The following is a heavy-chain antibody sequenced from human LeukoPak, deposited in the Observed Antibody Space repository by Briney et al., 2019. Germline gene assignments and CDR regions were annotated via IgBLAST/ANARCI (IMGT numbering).Heavy chain of an antibody. V-gene: IGHV1-18*04. D-gene: IGHD3-9*01. Sequence: GASVKVSCKASGYTFTSYGISWVRQAPGQGLEWMGWISAYNGNTNYAQKLQGRVTMTTDTSTSTGYMELRSLRSDDTAVYYCARSSTTTYYDILTGYYDLNWFDPWGQGTLVTVSS. CDR1: GYTFTSYG. J-gene: IGHJ5*02. CDR3: ARSSTTTYYDILTGYYDLNWFDP. CDR2: ISAYNGNT.